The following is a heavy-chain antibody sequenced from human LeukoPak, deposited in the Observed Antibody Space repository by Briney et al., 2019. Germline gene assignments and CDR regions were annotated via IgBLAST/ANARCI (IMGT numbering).Heavy chain of an antibody. CDR2: ISWNSGSI. CDR1: GFTFSSYA. D-gene: IGHD2-8*01. CDR3: AKDYCTNGVCYFFDY. V-gene: IGHV3-9*03. J-gene: IGHJ4*02. Sequence: GGSLRLSCAASGFTFSSYAMHWVRQAPGKGLEWVSGISWNSGSIGYADPVKGRFTISRDNAKNSLYLQMNSLRAEDMALYYCAKDYCTNGVCYFFDYWGQGTLVTVSS.